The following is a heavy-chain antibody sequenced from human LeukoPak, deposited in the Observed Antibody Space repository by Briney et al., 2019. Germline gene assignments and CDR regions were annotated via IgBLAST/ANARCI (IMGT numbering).Heavy chain of an antibody. CDR1: GFTFSSYS. J-gene: IGHJ4*02. V-gene: IGHV3-21*01. D-gene: IGHD3-10*01. CDR3: AKKVRGPLYYFDY. Sequence: PGGSLRLSCAASGFTFSSYSMNWVRQAPGKGLEWVSSISSSSSYIYYADSVKGRFTISRDNAKNSLYLQMNSLRAEDTAVYYCAKKVRGPLYYFDYWGQGTLVTVSS. CDR2: ISSSSSYI.